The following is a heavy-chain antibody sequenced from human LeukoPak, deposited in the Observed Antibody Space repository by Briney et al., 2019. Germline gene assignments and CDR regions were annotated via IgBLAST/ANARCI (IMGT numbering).Heavy chain of an antibody. D-gene: IGHD2-2*01. Sequence: GGSLRLSYAASGFTFSSYSMNWVRQAPGKGLEWVSSISSSSSYIYYADSVKGRFTISRDNAKNSLYLQMNSLRAEDTAVYYCARDLYCSSTSCRNDYWGQGTLVTVSS. CDR2: ISSSSSYI. J-gene: IGHJ4*02. V-gene: IGHV3-21*01. CDR3: ARDLYCSSTSCRNDY. CDR1: GFTFSSYS.